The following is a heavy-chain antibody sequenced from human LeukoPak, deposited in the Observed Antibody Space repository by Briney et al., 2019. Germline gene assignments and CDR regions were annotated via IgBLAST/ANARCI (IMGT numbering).Heavy chain of an antibody. CDR3: ARGASSSWNPTGLDWRPKIKWYIDL. D-gene: IGHD6-13*01. V-gene: IGHV3-23*01. CDR1: GGSISSSN. CDR2: ISGSAGST. J-gene: IGHJ2*01. Sequence: PSGTLSLTCAVSGGSISSSNWWSWVRQAPGKGLEWVSTISGSAGSTYYADSVKGRFTFSRDNSKNTLYLQMNSLKAEDTAVYYCARGASSSWNPTGLDWRPKIKWYIDLWGRGTLVTVSS.